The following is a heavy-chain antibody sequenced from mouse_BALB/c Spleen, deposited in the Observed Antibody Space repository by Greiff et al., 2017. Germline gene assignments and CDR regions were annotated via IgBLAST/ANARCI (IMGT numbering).Heavy chain of an antibody. CDR3: ARDYYGTEFAY. CDR2: ISYSGST. Sequence: DVKLVESGPGLVKPSQSLSLTCTVTGYSITSDYAWNWIRQFPGNKLEWMGYISYSGSTSYNPSLKSRISITRDTSKNQFFLQLNSVTTEDTATYYCARDYYGTEFAYWGQGTLVTVSA. J-gene: IGHJ3*01. V-gene: IGHV3-2*02. CDR1: GYSITSDYA. D-gene: IGHD1-1*01.